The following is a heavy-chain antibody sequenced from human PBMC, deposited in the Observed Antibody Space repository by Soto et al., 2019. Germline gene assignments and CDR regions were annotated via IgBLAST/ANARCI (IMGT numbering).Heavy chain of an antibody. V-gene: IGHV3-11*01. D-gene: IGHD4-17*01. CDR1: GFTFSDYY. CDR2: IGTRGNTK. Sequence: QVQLVESGGGLVQPGGSLRLSCATSGFTFSDYYMNWIRQAPGKGLEWVSYIGTRGNTKYYADSVRGRFTISRDNAKNSLYLQMNSLRADDTVVYSCARDGTEYYGEYYDYWGQRLPVTVSS. J-gene: IGHJ4*02. CDR3: ARDGTEYYGEYYDY.